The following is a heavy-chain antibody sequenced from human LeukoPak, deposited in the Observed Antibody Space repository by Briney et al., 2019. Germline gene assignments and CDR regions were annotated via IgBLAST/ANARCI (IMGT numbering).Heavy chain of an antibody. CDR2: IYPGDSDT. V-gene: IGHV5-51*01. Sequence: GESLKISCKGSGYSFTSYWIGWVRQMPGKGLEWMGIIYPGDSDTRYSPSFQGQVTISADKAISTAYLQWSSLKASDTAMYYCAGRQVVPAAMSHWYFDLWRRDPLVTVSS. J-gene: IGHJ2*01. CDR3: AGRQVVPAAMSHWYFDL. D-gene: IGHD2-2*01. CDR1: GYSFTSYW.